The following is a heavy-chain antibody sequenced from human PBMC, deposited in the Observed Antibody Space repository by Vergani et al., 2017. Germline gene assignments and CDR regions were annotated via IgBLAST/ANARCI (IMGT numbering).Heavy chain of an antibody. CDR2: ISSSGSTI. J-gene: IGHJ4*02. Sequence: VQLVESGGGLVQPGRSLRLSCAASGFTFSDYYMSWIRQAPGKGLEWVSYISSSGSTIYYADSVKGRFTISRDNAKNSLYLQMNSMRAEDTAVYYCARPPPYYYDSSGYFGYWGQGTLVTVSS. CDR1: GFTFSDYY. D-gene: IGHD3-22*01. V-gene: IGHV3-11*01. CDR3: ARPPPYYYDSSGYFGY.